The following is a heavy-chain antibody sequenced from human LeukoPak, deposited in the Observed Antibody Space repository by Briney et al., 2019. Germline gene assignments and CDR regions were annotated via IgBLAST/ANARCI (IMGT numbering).Heavy chain of an antibody. D-gene: IGHD1-26*01. V-gene: IGHV3-21*01. CDR2: ISSSSNYI. Sequence: GGSLRLSCAASGFTFSTYNMNWVRQPPGKGLEWVSSISSSSNYIYYADSVKGRFTISRDNAKNSLYLQMNSLRAEDTDVYYCARDVGASAPDAFDIWGQGTMVTVSS. CDR3: ARDVGASAPDAFDI. J-gene: IGHJ3*02. CDR1: GFTFSTYN.